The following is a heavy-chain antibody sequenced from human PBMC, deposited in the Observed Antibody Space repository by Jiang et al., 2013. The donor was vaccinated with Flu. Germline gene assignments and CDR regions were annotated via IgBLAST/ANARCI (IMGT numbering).Heavy chain of an antibody. CDR1: GASVSSPDYY. CDR2: IHYSGSS. CDR3: ARDYRCGGYCYGYSWYYYYGMDV. Sequence: PGLVKPSQTLSLTCTVSGASVSSPDYYWNWIRQLPGRGLEWIGYIHYSGSSNYNPSLTSRVTMSVDTSKNQFSLRLSSLTAADTAVYYCARDYRCGGYCYGYSWYYYYGMDVWGQGTTVTVSS. V-gene: IGHV4-31*03. D-gene: IGHD2-21*01. J-gene: IGHJ6*02.